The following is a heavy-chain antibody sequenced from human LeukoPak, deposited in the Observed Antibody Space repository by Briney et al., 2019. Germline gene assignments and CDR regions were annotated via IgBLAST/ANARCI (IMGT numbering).Heavy chain of an antibody. CDR1: GFTFSSYA. D-gene: IGHD4-17*01. CDR3: ATAAGDYEDY. V-gene: IGHV3-30*01. Sequence: GRSLRLSCAASGFTFSSYAMHWVRQAPGKGLEWVAVISYDGSSKYYADSVKGRFTISRDNSKNTLYLQMNSLRAEDTAVYYCATAAGDYEDYWGQGTLVTVSS. J-gene: IGHJ4*02. CDR2: ISYDGSSK.